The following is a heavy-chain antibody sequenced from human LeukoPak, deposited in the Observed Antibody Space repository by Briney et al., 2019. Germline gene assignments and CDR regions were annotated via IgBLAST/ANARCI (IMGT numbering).Heavy chain of an antibody. CDR3: AKAYSSSLYDAFDV. V-gene: IGHV3-23*01. D-gene: IGHD6-6*01. J-gene: IGHJ3*01. Sequence: GGSLRLSCAASGFTFSTYGMNWLRQAPGKGLEWVSFIRGSRNSTYNADSVKGRFTTSRDNSKNTVYLQMNSLRAEDTAAYYCAKAYSSSLYDAFDVWGQGTMVTVSS. CDR1: GFTFSTYG. CDR2: IRGSRNST.